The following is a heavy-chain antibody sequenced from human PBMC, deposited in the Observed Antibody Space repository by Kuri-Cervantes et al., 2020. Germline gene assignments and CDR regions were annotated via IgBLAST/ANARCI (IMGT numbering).Heavy chain of an antibody. CDR3: ARYRSSTSCYGVD. CDR1: GYTFTSYG. J-gene: IGHJ4*02. V-gene: IGHV1-18*01. Sequence: ASVKVSCKASGYTFTSYGISWVRQAPGQGLEWMGWISAYNGNTNYAQKLQGRVTMTTDTSTSAAYMELSSLRSEDTAVYYCARYRSSTSCYGVDWGQGTLVTVSS. CDR2: ISAYNGNT. D-gene: IGHD2-2*01.